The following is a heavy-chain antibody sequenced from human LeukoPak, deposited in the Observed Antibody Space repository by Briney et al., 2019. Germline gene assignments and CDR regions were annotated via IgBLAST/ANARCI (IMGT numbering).Heavy chain of an antibody. D-gene: IGHD3-22*01. CDR2: INPSGGST. Sequence: GASVKVSCKASGYIFTSYYMHWVRQAPGQGLEWMGIINPSGGSTNYAQKFQGRVTMTRSTSITTAYMELSSLRSEDTAVYYCARGGYYDSSGYGTDYWGQGTLVTVSS. CDR1: GYIFTSYY. CDR3: ARGGYYDSSGYGTDY. V-gene: IGHV1-46*01. J-gene: IGHJ4*02.